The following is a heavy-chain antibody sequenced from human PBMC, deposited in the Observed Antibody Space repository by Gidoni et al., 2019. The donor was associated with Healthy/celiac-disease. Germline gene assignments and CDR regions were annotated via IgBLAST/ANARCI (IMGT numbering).Heavy chain of an antibody. CDR3: ARVAPRDFDY. Sequence: QVQLQESGPGLVKPSQTLSLTCTVSGGSISSGGYSWSWIRQPPGKGLEWIGYIYYSGSNYYNPSLKSRVTISVDTSKNQFSLKLSSVTAADTAVYYCARVAPRDFDYWGQGTLVTVSS. J-gene: IGHJ4*02. CDR2: IYYSGSN. CDR1: GGSISSGGYS. V-gene: IGHV4-31*03.